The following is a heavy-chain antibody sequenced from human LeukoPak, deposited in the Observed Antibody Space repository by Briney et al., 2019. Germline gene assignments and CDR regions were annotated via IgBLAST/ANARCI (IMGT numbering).Heavy chain of an antibody. CDR3: AKGSSGWPYYFDH. CDR2: LGSGGEST. V-gene: IGHV3-23*01. D-gene: IGHD6-19*01. Sequence: GGSLRLSCAASGFTFSNSAMSWVRQAPGKGLEWVAALGSGGESTYYADSVKGRFTISRDNSRNTFYLEMDTLRADDTAAYYCAKGSSGWPYYFDHWGQGTLVSVSS. CDR1: GFTFSNSA. J-gene: IGHJ4*02.